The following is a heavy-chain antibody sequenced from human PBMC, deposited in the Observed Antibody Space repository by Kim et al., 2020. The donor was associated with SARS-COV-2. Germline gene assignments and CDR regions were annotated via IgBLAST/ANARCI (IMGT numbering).Heavy chain of an antibody. CDR1: GGTFSSYA. J-gene: IGHJ4*02. V-gene: IGHV1-69*13. CDR2: IIPIFGTA. Sequence: SVKVSCKASGGTFSSYAISWVRQAPGQGLEWMGGIIPIFGTANYAQKFQGRVTITADESTSTAYMELSSLRSEDTAVYYCARDLPGNGVWGSYRYYYFDYWGQGTLVTVSS. D-gene: IGHD3-16*02. CDR3: ARDLPGNGVWGSYRYYYFDY.